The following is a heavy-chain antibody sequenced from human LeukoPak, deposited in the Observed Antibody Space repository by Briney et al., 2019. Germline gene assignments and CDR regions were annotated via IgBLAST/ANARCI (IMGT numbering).Heavy chain of an antibody. Sequence: GGPLRLSCAPSGLTFYTHWMLCARPAPGKTLVCISRIISDGSTPDHAHSVKGRFTISRDSAKKTLYLQMHSLRADDSAVYYCTRDRAPSEYTNYERAYYCGMDVWGQGSTVTVSS. CDR2: IISDGSTP. J-gene: IGHJ6*02. CDR3: TRDRAPSEYTNYERAYYCGMDV. CDR1: GLTFYTHW. D-gene: IGHD1-7*01. V-gene: IGHV3-74*01.